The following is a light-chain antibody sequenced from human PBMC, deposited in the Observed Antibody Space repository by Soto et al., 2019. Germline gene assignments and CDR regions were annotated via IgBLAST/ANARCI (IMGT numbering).Light chain of an antibody. CDR1: SSDVGAYKY. V-gene: IGLV2-8*01. CDR3: TSYVGNDIWV. CDR2: EVT. J-gene: IGLJ3*02. Sequence: QSALTQPPSAAGSPGQSVTISCTGTSSDVGAYKYVSWYQQYPGKAPKLMIYEVTKRSSGVPDRFSGSKSGNTASLTVSGLQAEDEADYYCTSYVGNDIWVFGGGTNLTVL.